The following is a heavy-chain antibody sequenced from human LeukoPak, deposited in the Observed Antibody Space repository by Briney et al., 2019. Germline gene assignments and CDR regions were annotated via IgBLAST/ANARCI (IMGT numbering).Heavy chain of an antibody. Sequence: GGSVKVSCKASGYTFTGYYMNWVRQAPGEGLEGMGWINPNSGGTNYAQKFKGRVTMTRDTSMRTAYMEMSRLRSEDTAVYYCARLMTTAPLVFDYWGQGTLVTVSS. D-gene: IGHD4-17*01. CDR3: ARLMTTAPLVFDY. V-gene: IGHV1-2*02. J-gene: IGHJ4*02. CDR2: INPNSGGT. CDR1: GYTFTGYY.